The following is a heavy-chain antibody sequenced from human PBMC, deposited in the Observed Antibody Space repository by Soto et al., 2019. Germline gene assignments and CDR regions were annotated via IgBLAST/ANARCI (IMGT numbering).Heavy chain of an antibody. CDR2: INYSGST. J-gene: IGHJ4*02. V-gene: IGHV4-39*07. Sequence: ASETLSLTCTVSGGSISDSNYYWGWIRRPPGKGLEWIGSINYSGSTNYNPSLKSRVTISVDTSKNQFSLKLSSVTAADTAVYYCARKDGYTGAMAYWGQGTLVTVSS. D-gene: IGHD5-12*01. CDR3: ARKDGYTGAMAY. CDR1: GGSISDSNYY.